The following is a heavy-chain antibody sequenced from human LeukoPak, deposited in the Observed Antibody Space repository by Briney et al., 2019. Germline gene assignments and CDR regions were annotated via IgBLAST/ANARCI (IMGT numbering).Heavy chain of an antibody. CDR1: GFIFTNYW. V-gene: IGHV3-7*01. Sequence: GGSLRLSCAASGFIFTNYWMSWVRQAPGKGLEWVANVKQDESEKWYVDSVKGRFTISRDNAKNSLYLQMNSLRAEDTAVYYCARDGKAVAVAFDIWGQGTMVTVSS. D-gene: IGHD6-19*01. J-gene: IGHJ3*02. CDR3: ARDGKAVAVAFDI. CDR2: VKQDESEK.